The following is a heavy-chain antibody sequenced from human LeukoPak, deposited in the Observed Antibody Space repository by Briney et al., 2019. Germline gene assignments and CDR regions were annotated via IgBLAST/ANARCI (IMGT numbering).Heavy chain of an antibody. J-gene: IGHJ5*02. CDR2: IYYSGST. V-gene: IGHV4-59*01. Sequence: PSETLSLTCTVSGGSISSYYWSWIRQPPGKGLEWIGYIYYSGSTNYNPSLKSRVTISVDTSKNQFSLKLSSVTAADTAVYYCAGAYDFWSGYINWFDPWGQGTLVTVSS. CDR3: AGAYDFWSGYINWFDP. CDR1: GGSISSYY. D-gene: IGHD3-3*01.